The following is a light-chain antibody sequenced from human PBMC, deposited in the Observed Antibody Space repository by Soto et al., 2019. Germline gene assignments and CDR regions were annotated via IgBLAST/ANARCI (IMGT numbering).Light chain of an antibody. CDR3: QQHSNWPPIT. J-gene: IGKJ5*01. V-gene: IGKV3-11*01. CDR1: QSVHNF. CDR2: GAS. Sequence: EVVLTQSPATLSLSPWDRAAPSFKASQSVHNFLAWYQQKPGQAPRLLIYGASNRAAGIPPRFSGSGSGTDFTLTINSLEPEDFAVYYCQQHSNWPPITFGQGTRLDIK.